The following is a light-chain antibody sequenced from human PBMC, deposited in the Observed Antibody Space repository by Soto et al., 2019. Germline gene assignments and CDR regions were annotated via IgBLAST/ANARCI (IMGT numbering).Light chain of an antibody. J-gene: IGKJ2*01. Sequence: EIVLTQSPATLSLSPGERATLSCRVSQSVSSYLAWYQQKPGQAPRLLIYDASNRATGIPARFSGSGSGTDFTLTISRLEPEDFAVYYCQQRSSWPPYTFGQGTKLEIK. CDR3: QQRSSWPPYT. CDR1: QSVSSY. CDR2: DAS. V-gene: IGKV3-11*01.